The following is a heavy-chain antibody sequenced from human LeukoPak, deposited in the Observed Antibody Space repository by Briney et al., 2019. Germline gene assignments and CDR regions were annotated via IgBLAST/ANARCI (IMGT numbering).Heavy chain of an antibody. Sequence: PGGSLRLSCAASGFTFSNFWMHWVRQAPGKGLVWVALIYGDGSFTRYADSVKGRSTISRDNAKNTVYLQMNSLRVEDTAVYYCARDQQLVQDNWFDPWGQGTLVTVSS. J-gene: IGHJ5*02. CDR3: ARDQQLVQDNWFDP. CDR2: IYGDGSFT. CDR1: GFTFSNFW. D-gene: IGHD6-13*01. V-gene: IGHV3-74*01.